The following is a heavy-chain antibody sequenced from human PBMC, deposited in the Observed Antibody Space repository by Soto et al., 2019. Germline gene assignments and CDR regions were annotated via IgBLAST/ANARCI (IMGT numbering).Heavy chain of an antibody. CDR1: GDSFNSYG. V-gene: IGHV1-18*01. D-gene: IGHD2-2*01. CDR3: GRCRTGGYAMDV. CDR2: IRPYNRST. J-gene: IGHJ6*02. Sequence: ASVKVSCKASGDSFNSYGSSRVRQVHGQGPEWRGWIRPYNRSTNYAQSVKGRVVMTTDIAANTVYLELRGLRSDDSAIYYCGRCRTGGYAMDVWGQWTTVTVAS.